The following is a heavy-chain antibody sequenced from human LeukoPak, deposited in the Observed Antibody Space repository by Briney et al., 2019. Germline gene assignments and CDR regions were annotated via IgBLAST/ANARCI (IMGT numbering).Heavy chain of an antibody. D-gene: IGHD3-22*01. CDR1: GGSISSGGHY. CDR2: IYYSGST. Sequence: SETLSLTCTVSGGSISSGGHYWSWIRQPPGKGLEWIGYIYYSGSTNYNPSLKSRVTISLDTSKNQFSLRLSSVTAADTAVYYCATSGYPPVFDYWGQGTLVTVSS. CDR3: ATSGYPPVFDY. V-gene: IGHV4-61*08. J-gene: IGHJ4*02.